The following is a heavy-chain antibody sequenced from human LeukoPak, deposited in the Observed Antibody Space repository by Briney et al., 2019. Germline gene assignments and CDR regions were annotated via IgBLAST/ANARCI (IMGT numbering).Heavy chain of an antibody. Sequence: ASVKVSCKASGYTFTGYYMHWVRQAPGQGLEWMGRINPNTGGTDYAQESQGRVTLTRDTSISTAYMELSRLTSDDTAVYYCARGYQAAFDIWGQGTMVTVSS. CDR2: INPNTGGT. V-gene: IGHV1-2*06. J-gene: IGHJ3*02. CDR1: GYTFTGYY. D-gene: IGHD6-13*01. CDR3: ARGYQAAFDI.